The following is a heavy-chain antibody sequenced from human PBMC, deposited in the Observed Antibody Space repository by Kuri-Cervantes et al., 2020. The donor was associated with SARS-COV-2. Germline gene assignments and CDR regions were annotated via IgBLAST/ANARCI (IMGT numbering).Heavy chain of an antibody. CDR3: AKAGRKLRYFDWLLTFDY. Sequence: GESLKISCAASGFTFSSYSMNWVRQAPGKGLEWVAVISYDGSNKYYADSVKGRFTISRDNSKNTLYLQMNSLRAEDTAVYYCAKAGRKLRYFDWLLTFDYWGQGTLVTVSS. CDR2: ISYDGSNK. J-gene: IGHJ4*02. V-gene: IGHV3-30*18. CDR1: GFTFSSYS. D-gene: IGHD3-9*01.